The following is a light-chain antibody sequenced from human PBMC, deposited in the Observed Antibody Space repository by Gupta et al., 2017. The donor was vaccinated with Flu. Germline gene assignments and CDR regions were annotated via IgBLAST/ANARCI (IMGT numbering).Light chain of an antibody. Sequence: SYCRSRQRLVHSEGNTYLSWFHQRPGQSPRRLIYKVSNRDSGVPDRISGSGSGADFTLEISGVEAEDVGIYYCMQGANWPYTFGQGTKLEI. CDR1: QRLVHSEGNTY. CDR2: KVS. J-gene: IGKJ2*01. V-gene: IGKV2-30*02. CDR3: MQGANWPYT.